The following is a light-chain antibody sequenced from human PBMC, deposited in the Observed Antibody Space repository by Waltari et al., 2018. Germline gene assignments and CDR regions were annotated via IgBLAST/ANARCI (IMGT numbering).Light chain of an antibody. J-gene: IGKJ2*02. CDR3: QQYYSTPCT. CDR1: QSVLYSSNNKNY. Sequence: DIVMTQSPDSLAVSLGERATINCKSSQSVLYSSNNKNYLAWYQQRPGQPPNLIIYWASTRESGVPDRFSGSGSGTDFTLTISSLQAEDVAIYYCQQYYSTPCTFGQGTKLEIK. CDR2: WAS. V-gene: IGKV4-1*01.